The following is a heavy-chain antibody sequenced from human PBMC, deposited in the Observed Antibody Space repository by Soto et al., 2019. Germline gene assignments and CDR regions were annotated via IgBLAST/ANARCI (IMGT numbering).Heavy chain of an antibody. Sequence: QVQLVQSGAEVKKPGASVKVSCKASGYSFTSYDINWVRQATGQGLEWMGWMNPNSGNTGYAQKFQGRVTMTRNTSISTAYMELSSLRAEDTAVYYCARVSMGSSSEDFQHWGQGTLVTVSS. J-gene: IGHJ1*01. D-gene: IGHD6-6*01. CDR1: GYSFTSYD. CDR3: ARVSMGSSSEDFQH. CDR2: MNPNSGNT. V-gene: IGHV1-8*01.